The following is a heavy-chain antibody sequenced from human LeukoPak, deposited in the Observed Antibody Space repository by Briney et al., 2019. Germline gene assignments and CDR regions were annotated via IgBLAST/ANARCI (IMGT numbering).Heavy chain of an antibody. V-gene: IGHV5-51*01. CDR2: IYPGDSDT. Sequence: LGESLKISCKGSGYSFTSYWIGWVRQMPGKGLEWMGIIYPGDSDTRYSPSFQGQVTISADKSISTAYLQWSSLKASDTAMYYCARLTWEPVHQYRYSGSYLTHLDYWGQGTLVTVSS. J-gene: IGHJ4*02. CDR3: ARLTWEPVHQYRYSGSYLTHLDY. D-gene: IGHD1-26*01. CDR1: GYSFTSYW.